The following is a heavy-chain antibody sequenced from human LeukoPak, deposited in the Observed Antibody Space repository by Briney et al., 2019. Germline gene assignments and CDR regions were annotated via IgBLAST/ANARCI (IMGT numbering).Heavy chain of an antibody. D-gene: IGHD3-16*01. V-gene: IGHV3-21*04. CDR1: GFTLRSYN. CDR3: AKIPQVATYTVPNFDF. J-gene: IGHJ4*02. CDR2: ISSSSSYI. Sequence: GGSLRLSCAASGFTLRSYNMNWVRQAPGKGLGWVSSISSSSSYIYYADSVKGRFTISRDNSKNTLYLQMNSLRAEDTAVYYCAKIPQVATYTVPNFDFWGQGTLVTVSS.